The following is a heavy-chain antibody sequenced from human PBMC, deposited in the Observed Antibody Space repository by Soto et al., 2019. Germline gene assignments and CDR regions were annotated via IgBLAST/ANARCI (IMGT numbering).Heavy chain of an antibody. V-gene: IGHV3-33*01. CDR2: IWYDGSNK. D-gene: IGHD2-8*01. CDR3: TTDSIGYCTNGVCPYFDY. J-gene: IGHJ4*02. Sequence: PGGSLRLSCAASGFTFSSYGMHWVRQAPGKGLEWVAVIWYDGSNKYYADSVKGRFTISRDNSKNTLYLQMNSLKTEDTAVYYCTTDSIGYCTNGVCPYFDYWGQGTLVTVSS. CDR1: GFTFSSYG.